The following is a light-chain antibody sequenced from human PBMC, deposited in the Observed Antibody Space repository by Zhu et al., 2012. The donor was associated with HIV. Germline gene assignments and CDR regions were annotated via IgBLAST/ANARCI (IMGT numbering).Light chain of an antibody. V-gene: IGKV1-5*03. J-gene: IGKJ1*01. CDR2: KAS. Sequence: DIQMTQSPSTLSAAVGDRITITCRANQSITHWLAWYQQKPGKGPRLLIYKASNLDTGVPSRFSGSGSGTEFTLTISSLQPDDFATYYCHQYSNYLWTFGQGTKVGDQT. CDR1: QSITHW. CDR3: HQYSNYLWT.